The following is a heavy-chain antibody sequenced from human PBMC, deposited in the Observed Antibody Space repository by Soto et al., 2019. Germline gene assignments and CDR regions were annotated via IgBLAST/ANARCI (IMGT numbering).Heavy chain of an antibody. V-gene: IGHV3-30*18. CDR1: GFDFNTYG. D-gene: IGHD6-13*01. Sequence: QVQLVQSGGGVVQPGRSLRLSCAASGFDFNTYGLHWVRQAPGKGLEWVAGISFDGGNQYYADSVKGRFTISRDKSNNNLFPEKNRPGAEDTATYYCAKDSSITAAGSGGWFDPWGQGTLVIVSS. CDR2: ISFDGGNQ. CDR3: AKDSSITAAGSGGWFDP. J-gene: IGHJ5*02.